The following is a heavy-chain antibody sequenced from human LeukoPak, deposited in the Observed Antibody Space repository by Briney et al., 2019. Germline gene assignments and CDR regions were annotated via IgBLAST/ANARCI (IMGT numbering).Heavy chain of an antibody. CDR3: ARALAPHLGATGWIFMLALDY. J-gene: IGHJ4*02. D-gene: IGHD1-26*01. CDR2: ISSSSSYI. CDR1: GFTFRSYS. Sequence: GGSLRLSCAASGFTFRSYSMNWVRLAPGKGLEWVSSISSSSSYIYYADSVKGRFTISRDNAKNSLYLQMNSLRAEDTAVYYCARALAPHLGATGWIFMLALDYWGQGTLVTVSS. V-gene: IGHV3-21*01.